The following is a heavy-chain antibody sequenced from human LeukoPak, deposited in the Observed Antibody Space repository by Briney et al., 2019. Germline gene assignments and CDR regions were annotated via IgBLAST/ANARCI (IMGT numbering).Heavy chain of an antibody. Sequence: SETLYLTCTASGGSISSYYWSWIRQPPGKGLEWIGYIYTSGSTNYNPSLKSRVTISVDTSKNQFSLKLSSVTAADTAVYYCARHWELLEGDYYYYYMDVWGKGTTVTVSS. V-gene: IGHV4-4*09. CDR1: GGSISSYY. J-gene: IGHJ6*03. CDR2: IYTSGST. D-gene: IGHD1-26*01. CDR3: ARHWELLEGDYYYYYMDV.